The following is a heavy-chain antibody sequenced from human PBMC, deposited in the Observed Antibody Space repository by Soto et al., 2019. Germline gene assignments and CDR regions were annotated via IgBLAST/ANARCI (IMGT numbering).Heavy chain of an antibody. V-gene: IGHV1-69*01. CDR1: GGTFSSYA. D-gene: IGHD3-16*02. Sequence: QVQLVQSGAEVKKPGSSVKVSCKASGGTFSSYAISWVRQAPGQGLEWMGGIIPIFGTANYAQKFQGRVTITAAESTSTAYMELSSLRSEDTAVYYCARGPYDYVWGSYRPFDYWGQGTLVTVSS. J-gene: IGHJ4*02. CDR2: IIPIFGTA. CDR3: ARGPYDYVWGSYRPFDY.